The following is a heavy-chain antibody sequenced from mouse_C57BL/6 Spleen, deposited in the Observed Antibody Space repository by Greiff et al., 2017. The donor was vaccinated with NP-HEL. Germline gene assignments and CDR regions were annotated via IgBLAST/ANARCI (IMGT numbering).Heavy chain of an antibody. CDR3: TRAGWLLPSWFAY. J-gene: IGHJ3*01. CDR1: GYTFTDYE. D-gene: IGHD2-3*01. V-gene: IGHV1-15*01. CDR2: IDPETGGT. Sequence: VQLQQSGAELVRPGASVTLSCKASGYTFTDYEMHWVKQTPVHGLEWIGAIDPETGGTAYNQKFKGKAILTADTSSSTAYMELRSLTSEDSAVYYCTRAGWLLPSWFAYWGQGTLVTVSA.